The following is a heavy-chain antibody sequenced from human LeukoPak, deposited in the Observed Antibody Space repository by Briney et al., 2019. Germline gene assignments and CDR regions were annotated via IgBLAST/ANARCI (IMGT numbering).Heavy chain of an antibody. J-gene: IGHJ4*02. CDR1: GASISGGTYY. Sequence: SETLSLTCSVSGASISGGTYYWGWIRQPPGKGLEWIGSIYYTGSTYDNPSLKGRVTISVDTSKNQFSLKLSSVTAAATAVYYCARRGGSGRAFDYWGQGTLVTVSS. D-gene: IGHD1-26*01. CDR3: ARRGGSGRAFDY. CDR2: IYYTGST. V-gene: IGHV4-39*01.